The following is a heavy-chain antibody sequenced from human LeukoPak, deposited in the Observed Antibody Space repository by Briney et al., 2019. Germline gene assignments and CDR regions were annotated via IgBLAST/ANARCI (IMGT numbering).Heavy chain of an antibody. Sequence: GRSLRLSCAASGFTFSSYGMHWVRQAPGKGLEWVAVISYDGSNKYYADSVKGRFTISRDNSKNTLYLQMNSLRAEDTAVYYCAKRQLGLWAFDIWGQGTMVTVSS. J-gene: IGHJ3*02. CDR2: ISYDGSNK. CDR3: AKRQLGLWAFDI. CDR1: GFTFSSYG. D-gene: IGHD3-16*01. V-gene: IGHV3-30*18.